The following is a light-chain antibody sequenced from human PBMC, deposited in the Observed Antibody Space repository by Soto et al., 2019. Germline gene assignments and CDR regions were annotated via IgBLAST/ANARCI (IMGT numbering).Light chain of an antibody. CDR1: QDISNY. CDR2: GAS. J-gene: IGKJ5*01. CDR3: QQYNSYPIT. Sequence: DIQMTQSPSSLSASVGDRVTITCRASQDISNYLAWFQQKPGRAPKSLIYGASTLRSGVPSKFSGSGSGTDFTLTITSLQPEDFAIYYCQQYNSYPITFGQGTRLEIK. V-gene: IGKV1-16*02.